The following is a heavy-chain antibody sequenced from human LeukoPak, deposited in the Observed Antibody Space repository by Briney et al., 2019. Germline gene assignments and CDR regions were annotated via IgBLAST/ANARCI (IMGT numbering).Heavy chain of an antibody. Sequence: ASVKVSCKASGYTFTSYYMHWVRQAPGQGLEWMGWINPNSGGTNYAQKFQGRVTMTRDTSISTAYMELSRLRSDDTAVYYCARTYYYDSSGFDAFDIWGQGTMVTVSS. D-gene: IGHD3-22*01. J-gene: IGHJ3*02. V-gene: IGHV1-2*02. CDR1: GYTFTSYY. CDR2: INPNSGGT. CDR3: ARTYYYDSSGFDAFDI.